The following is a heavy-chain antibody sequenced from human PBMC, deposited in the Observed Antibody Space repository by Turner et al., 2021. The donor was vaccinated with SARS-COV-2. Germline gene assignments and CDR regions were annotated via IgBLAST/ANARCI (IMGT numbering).Heavy chain of an antibody. CDR3: AKGGWYYDSSAADY. V-gene: IGHV3-30*04. D-gene: IGHD3-22*01. CDR2: ISYDGSDK. CDR1: GFTFSNYA. J-gene: IGHJ4*02. Sequence: QVQLVESGGGVVQPGRSLRLSCAASGFTFSNYAMHWVRQAPGKGLEWVALISYDGSDKYYADSVKGRFTISRDNSKNTLYLQMNSLRAEDTAVYYCAKGGWYYDSSAADYWGQGTLVTVSS.